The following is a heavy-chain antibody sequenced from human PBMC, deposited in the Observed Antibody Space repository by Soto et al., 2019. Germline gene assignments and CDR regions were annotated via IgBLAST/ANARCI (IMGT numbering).Heavy chain of an antibody. J-gene: IGHJ4*02. CDR1: GFTFSSYG. CDR3: AKAHHSGSFFCCSDS. CDR2: ISNDGSNK. Sequence: GGSLRLSCAASGFTFSSYGMHWVRQAPGKGLEWVAFISNDGSNKYYADSVKGRFTISRDTSKNTQYLLMNSLRTEDTAVYYCAKAHHSGSFFCCSDSWGQGTLVTVSS. D-gene: IGHD1-26*01. V-gene: IGHV3-30*18.